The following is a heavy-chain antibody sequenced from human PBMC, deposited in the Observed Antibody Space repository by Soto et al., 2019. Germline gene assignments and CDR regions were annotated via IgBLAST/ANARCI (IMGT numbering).Heavy chain of an antibody. CDR2: IVVGTGNT. D-gene: IGHD1-26*01. J-gene: IGHJ4*01. V-gene: IGHV1-58*01. Sequence: SVNVFDKASGFTFTSSSVQWVRQARGQRLECRGWIVVGTGNTNYGQKFHERVTINRDRSTSTAYMELSSVMAEDTAVYYCAAGSAGCFYSGSLPFDCCG. CDR3: AAGSAGCFYSGSLPFDC. CDR1: GFTFTSSS.